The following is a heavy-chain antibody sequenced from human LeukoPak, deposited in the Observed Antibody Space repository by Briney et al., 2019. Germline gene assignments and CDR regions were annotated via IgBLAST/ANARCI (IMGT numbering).Heavy chain of an antibody. V-gene: IGHV5-51*01. CDR2: TYPADSDT. Sequence: GESLKISCQVSGYIFTHYWVGWVRQMPGKGLESMGITYPADSDTTYSPSFQGQVTISADKSISTVYLQWSSLKASDTAMYCRDGSKTRGYYFDYWGQGTLVTVSS. CDR3: DGSKTRGYYFDY. J-gene: IGHJ4*02. D-gene: IGHD3-10*01. CDR1: GYIFTHYW.